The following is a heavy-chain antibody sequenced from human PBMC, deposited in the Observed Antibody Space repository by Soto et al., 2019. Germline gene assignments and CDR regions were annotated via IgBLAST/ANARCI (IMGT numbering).Heavy chain of an antibody. D-gene: IGHD3-9*01. CDR1: GGSISSFTYY. V-gene: IGHV4-39*01. Sequence: PSETLSLTCAVYGGSISSFTYYWGWIRQPPGKGLEWIGTVYYNENTYYNPSLKSRVTITVDTAKNQFSLSLRSVTAADTAMYFCARRERYYGSPGWFDPWGPGTLVT. J-gene: IGHJ5*02. CDR3: ARRERYYGSPGWFDP. CDR2: VYYNENT.